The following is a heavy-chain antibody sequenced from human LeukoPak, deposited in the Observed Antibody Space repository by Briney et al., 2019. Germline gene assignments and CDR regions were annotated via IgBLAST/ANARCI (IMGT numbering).Heavy chain of an antibody. D-gene: IGHD1-26*01. J-gene: IGHJ4*02. CDR3: ARGHFGGASFDY. CDR1: GGSISSYY. Sequence: KASETLSLTCTVSGGSISSYYWSWIRQPPGKGLEWIGYIYYSGSTNYNPSLKSRVTISVDTSKNQFSLKLSSVTAADTAVYYCARGHFGGASFDYWGQGTLVTVSS. V-gene: IGHV4-59*01. CDR2: IYYSGST.